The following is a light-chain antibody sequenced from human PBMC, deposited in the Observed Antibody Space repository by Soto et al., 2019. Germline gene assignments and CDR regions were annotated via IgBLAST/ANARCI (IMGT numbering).Light chain of an antibody. CDR2: KAS. CDR1: QRISSW. CDR3: QQSFT. Sequence: DIQMTQSPSTLSASVGDRVTITCRASQRISSWLAWYQQKPGKAPKLLIYKASSLERGVPSRFSGSGSGTEFTLPISSLQHDDFATYYCQQSFTFGPGTKVYIK. V-gene: IGKV1-5*03. J-gene: IGKJ3*01.